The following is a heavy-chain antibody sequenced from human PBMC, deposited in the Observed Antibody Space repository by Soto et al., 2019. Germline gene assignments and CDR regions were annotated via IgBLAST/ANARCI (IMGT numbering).Heavy chain of an antibody. V-gene: IGHV4-30-4*01. CDR3: ARGRADYDFWSGTP. J-gene: IGHJ5*02. CDR2: IYYSGST. Sequence: SETLSLTCTVSGGSISSGDYYWSWIRQPPGKGLEWIGYIYYSGSTYYNPSLKSRVTISVDTSKNQFSLKLSSVTAADTAVYYCARGRADYDFWSGTPWGQGTLVPVSS. CDR1: GGSISSGDYY. D-gene: IGHD3-3*01.